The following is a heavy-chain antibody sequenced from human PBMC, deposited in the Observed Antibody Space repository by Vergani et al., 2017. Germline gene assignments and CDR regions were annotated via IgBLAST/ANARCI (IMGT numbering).Heavy chain of an antibody. V-gene: IGHV3-7*01. CDR2: IKQDGSEK. CDR1: ELTFSIYW. CDR3: ARDASIFGVVILNPVYYFDY. J-gene: IGHJ4*02. D-gene: IGHD3-3*01. Sequence: EVQLVESGGGLVQPGGSLRLSCAASELTFSIYWMSWVRQAPGKGLEWVGNIKQDGSEKYYMDSVKGRFTISRDNAKNSLYLQMNSLRVEDTAVYYCARDASIFGVVILNPVYYFDYWGQGTLVTVSS.